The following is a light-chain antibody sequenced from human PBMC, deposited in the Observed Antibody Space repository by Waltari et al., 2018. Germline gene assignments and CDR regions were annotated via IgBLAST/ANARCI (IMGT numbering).Light chain of an antibody. CDR3: QTGGFGIWV. Sequence: QLMLTQSPSASASLGASVKLTCTLNSGHSDYAIAWHQQQPATGPRFLMKVNSDGSYSKGDGIPDRFSGSSSGAERYLTISSLQSEDEADYYCQTGGFGIWVFGGGTKLTVL. V-gene: IGLV4-69*01. CDR1: SGHSDYA. J-gene: IGLJ3*02. CDR2: VNSDGSY.